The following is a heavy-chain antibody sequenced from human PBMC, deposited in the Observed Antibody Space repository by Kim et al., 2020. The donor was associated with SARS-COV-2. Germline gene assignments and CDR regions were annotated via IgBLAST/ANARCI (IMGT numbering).Heavy chain of an antibody. Sequence: SQTLSLTCAISGDSVSSNSAAWNWIRQSPSRGLEWLGRTYYRSKWYNDYAVSVKSRITINPDTSKNQFSLQLNSVTPEDTAVYYCAREAVAKGWDYYYYYMDVWGKGTTVTVSS. CDR2: TYYRSKWYN. CDR3: AREAVAKGWDYYYYYMDV. J-gene: IGHJ6*03. CDR1: GDSVSSNSAA. V-gene: IGHV6-1*01. D-gene: IGHD6-19*01.